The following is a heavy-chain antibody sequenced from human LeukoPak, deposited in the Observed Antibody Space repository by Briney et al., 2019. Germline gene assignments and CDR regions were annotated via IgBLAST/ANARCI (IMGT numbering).Heavy chain of an antibody. D-gene: IGHD2-8*01. CDR2: IYTSGST. CDR1: GGSISSGSYY. Sequence: SQTLSLTCTVSGGSISSGSYYWSWIRQPAGKGLECIGRIYTSGSTNYNPSLKSRVTVSVDTSKNQFSLRLSSVTAADTAVYYCARYIYGVWHFDYWGQGTLVTVSS. CDR3: ARYIYGVWHFDY. J-gene: IGHJ4*02. V-gene: IGHV4-61*02.